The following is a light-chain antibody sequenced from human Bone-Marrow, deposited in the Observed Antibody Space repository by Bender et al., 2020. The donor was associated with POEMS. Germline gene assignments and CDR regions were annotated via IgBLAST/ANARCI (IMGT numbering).Light chain of an antibody. CDR3: AVWDDSLNGWV. CDR1: SSNIGAHA. V-gene: IGLV1-44*01. Sequence: QSVLTQPPSASGTPGQRVTISCSGGSSNIGAHAVNWYQHLPGTAPHHLIYSSHRRPSEVPDRFSGSRSGTSASLAISGLQSEDEADYYCAVWDDSLNGWVFGGGTKLTVL. J-gene: IGLJ3*02. CDR2: SSH.